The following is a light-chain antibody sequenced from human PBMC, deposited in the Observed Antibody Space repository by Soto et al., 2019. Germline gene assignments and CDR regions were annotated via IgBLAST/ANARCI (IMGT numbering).Light chain of an antibody. Sequence: QLVLTQPPSVSEAPGQRVTISCTGSSSNIGAGYDVHWYQQLPGTAPKLLIYGNNNRPSGVPDRFSGSKSGTSASLAITGLQAEDEADYYCQSYDSSLSGNVVFGGGTKLTVL. CDR2: GNN. V-gene: IGLV1-40*01. CDR1: SSNIGAGYD. J-gene: IGLJ2*01. CDR3: QSYDSSLSGNVV.